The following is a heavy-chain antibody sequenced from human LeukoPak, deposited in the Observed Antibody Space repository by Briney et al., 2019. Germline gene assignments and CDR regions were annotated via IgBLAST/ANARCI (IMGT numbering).Heavy chain of an antibody. CDR2: INPSGGST. D-gene: IGHD3-10*01. CDR3: ARDGGGITMVRGVQSPPDY. CDR1: GYTFTSYY. J-gene: IGHJ4*02. Sequence: ASVKVSCKASGYTFTSYYTHWVRQAPGQGLEWMGIINPSGGSTSYAQKFQGRVTMTRDTSTSTVYMELSSPRSEDTAVYYCARDGGGITMVRGVQSPPDYWGQGTLVTVSS. V-gene: IGHV1-46*01.